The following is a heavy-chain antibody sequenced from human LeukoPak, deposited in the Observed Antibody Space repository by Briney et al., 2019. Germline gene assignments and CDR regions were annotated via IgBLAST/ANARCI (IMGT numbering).Heavy chain of an antibody. CDR2: IEQDGSEK. Sequence: PGGSLRLSCAASGFTFSSYWMSWVRQAPGKGLEWVANIEQDGSEKYYVDSVKGRFTISRDNAKNSLYLQMNSLRVEDTAIYYCARDPYNGAYSEGHYYYYMDVWGKGTTVTVSS. CDR3: ARDPYNGAYSEGHYYYYMDV. V-gene: IGHV3-7*01. D-gene: IGHD1-1*01. CDR1: GFTFSSYW. J-gene: IGHJ6*03.